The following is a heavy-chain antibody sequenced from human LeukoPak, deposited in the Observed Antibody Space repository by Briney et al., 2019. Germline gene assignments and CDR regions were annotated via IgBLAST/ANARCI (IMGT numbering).Heavy chain of an antibody. CDR2: INHSGST. J-gene: IGHJ4*02. D-gene: IGHD5-12*01. V-gene: IGHV4-34*01. CDR1: GFIFSNYG. Sequence: GSLRLSCAASGFIFSNYGMHWVRQAPGKGLEWIGEINHSGSTNYNPSLKSRVTISINTSKNQFSLKLSSVTAADTAVYYCARRNGQDIVATFRRRYYFDYWGQGTLVTVSS. CDR3: ARRNGQDIVATFRRRYYFDY.